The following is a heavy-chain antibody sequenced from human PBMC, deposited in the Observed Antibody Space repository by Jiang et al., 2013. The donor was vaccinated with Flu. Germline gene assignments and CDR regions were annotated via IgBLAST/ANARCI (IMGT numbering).Heavy chain of an antibody. Sequence: RLSCAASGFTFSSYAMSWVRQAPGKGLEWVSAISGSGGSTYYADSVKSRFTISRDNSKNTLYLQMNSLRAEDTAVYYCAKVALRYFDWPPIYYGMDVWGQGTTVTVSS. J-gene: IGHJ6*02. D-gene: IGHD3-9*01. CDR2: ISGSGGST. V-gene: IGHV3-23*01. CDR3: AKVALRYFDWPPIYYGMDV. CDR1: GFTFSSYA.